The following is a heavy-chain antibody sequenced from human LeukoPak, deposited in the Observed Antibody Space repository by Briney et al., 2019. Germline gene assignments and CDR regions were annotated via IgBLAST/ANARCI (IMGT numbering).Heavy chain of an antibody. CDR2: IIPIFGTA. Sequence: SVKVSCKASGGTFSSYAISWVRQAPGQGLEWMGGIIPIFGTANYAQKFQGRVTITTDESTSTAYMELSSLGSEDTAVYYCARGYYDSSGYYYYAFDIWGQGTMVTVSS. J-gene: IGHJ3*02. CDR3: ARGYYDSSGYYYYAFDI. D-gene: IGHD3-22*01. V-gene: IGHV1-69*05. CDR1: GGTFSSYA.